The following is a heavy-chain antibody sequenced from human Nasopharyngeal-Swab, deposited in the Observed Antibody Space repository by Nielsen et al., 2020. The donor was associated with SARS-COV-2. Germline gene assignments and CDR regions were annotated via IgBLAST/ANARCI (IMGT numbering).Heavy chain of an antibody. V-gene: IGHV3-30*02. CDR3: AAHSSSWFDYYYYGMDV. CDR1: GFTFSNYG. D-gene: IGHD6-13*01. Sequence: GESLKISCAASGFTFSNYGMHWVRQAPGKGLEWVAVIWYDGSNKYYADSVKGRFTISRDNSKNTLYLQMNSLRAEDTAVYYCAAHSSSWFDYYYYGMDVWGQGTTVTVSS. J-gene: IGHJ6*02. CDR2: IWYDGSNK.